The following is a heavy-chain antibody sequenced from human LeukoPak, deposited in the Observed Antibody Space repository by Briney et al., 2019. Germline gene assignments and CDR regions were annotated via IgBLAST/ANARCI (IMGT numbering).Heavy chain of an antibody. V-gene: IGHV4-59*05. J-gene: IGHJ1*01. D-gene: IGHD3-3*01. Sequence: SETLSLICAVYGGSFSGYYWSWLRQPPGKGLEWIGSMYYSGSTYYNPSLKSRVTISVDTSKNQFSLKLSSVTAADTAVYYCGSEYYDFWSGYPEYFQHWGQGTLVTVSS. CDR3: GSEYYDFWSGYPEYFQH. CDR2: MYYSGST. CDR1: GGSFSGYY.